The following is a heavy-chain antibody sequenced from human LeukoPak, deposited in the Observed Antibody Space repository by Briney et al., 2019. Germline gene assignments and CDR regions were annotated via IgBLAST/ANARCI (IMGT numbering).Heavy chain of an antibody. CDR3: ARHGNWNSRQYYFDY. D-gene: IGHD1-7*01. CDR2: SGST. V-gene: IGHV4-59*08. CDR1: GASIKTYY. J-gene: IGHJ4*02. Sequence: SETLSLTCTVSGASIKTYYWSWIRQPPGKGLEWIGHSGSTNYNPYLKSRVTISVDTSKNQFSLKLTSVTAADTAVYYCARHGNWNSRQYYFDYWGQGTLVTVSS.